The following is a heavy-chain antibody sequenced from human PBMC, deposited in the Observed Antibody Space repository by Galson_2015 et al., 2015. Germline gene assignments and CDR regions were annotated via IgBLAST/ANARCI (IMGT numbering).Heavy chain of an antibody. D-gene: IGHD3-10*01. CDR3: AKEIKAMVQGVAYYYMDV. V-gene: IGHV3-30*01. J-gene: IGHJ6*03. CDR1: GFTFSSYA. CDR2: ISYDGSTK. Sequence: SLRLSCAASGFTFSSYAMHWVRQAPGKGLEWVAVISYDGSTKYSADSVKGRFTISRDNSKNTLDLQMNSLRVEDTAVYYCAKEIKAMVQGVAYYYMDVWGQGTTVTVSS.